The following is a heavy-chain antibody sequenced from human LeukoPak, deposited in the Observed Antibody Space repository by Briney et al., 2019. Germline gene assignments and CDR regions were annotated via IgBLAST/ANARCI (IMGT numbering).Heavy chain of an antibody. Sequence: SETLSLTCTVSGGSISSYYWSWIRQPPGKGLEWIGYIYYSGSTNYSPSLKSRVTISVDTSKNQFSLKLSSVTAADTAVYYCARGQYYYDSSGYYEGHYFDYWGQGTLVTVSS. J-gene: IGHJ4*02. CDR2: IYYSGST. CDR1: GGSISSYY. CDR3: ARGQYYYDSSGYYEGHYFDY. V-gene: IGHV4-59*01. D-gene: IGHD3-22*01.